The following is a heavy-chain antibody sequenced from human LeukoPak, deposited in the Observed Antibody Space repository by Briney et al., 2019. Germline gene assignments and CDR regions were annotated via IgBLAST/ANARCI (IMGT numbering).Heavy chain of an antibody. CDR3: ARRLGYCSGGSCYAGTFDY. CDR2: ISSSSSYI. J-gene: IGHJ4*02. D-gene: IGHD2-15*01. Sequence: PGGSLRLSCAASGITFSSYWMNWVRQAPGKGLEWVSSISSSSSYIYYADSVKGRFTISRDNAKNSLYLQMNSLRAEDTAVYYCARRLGYCSGGSCYAGTFDYWGQGTLVTVSS. V-gene: IGHV3-21*01. CDR1: GITFSSYW.